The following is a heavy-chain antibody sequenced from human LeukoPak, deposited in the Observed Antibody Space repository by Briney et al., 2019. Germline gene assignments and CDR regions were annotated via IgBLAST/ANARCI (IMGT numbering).Heavy chain of an antibody. D-gene: IGHD3-22*01. CDR2: ISGSGGST. Sequence: GGSLRLSCAASRFTFSNYAMSWVRQAPGKGLEWVSTISGSGGSTYYADSVKGRSTISRDNSKNTLHLQMNSLRAEDTAVYYCAKSAYYDSSGFYREYYFDYWGQGTLVTVSS. J-gene: IGHJ4*02. V-gene: IGHV3-23*01. CDR1: RFTFSNYA. CDR3: AKSAYYDSSGFYREYYFDY.